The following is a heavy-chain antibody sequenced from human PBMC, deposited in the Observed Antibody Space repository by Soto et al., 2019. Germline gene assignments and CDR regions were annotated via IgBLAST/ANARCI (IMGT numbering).Heavy chain of an antibody. CDR1: GFTFSSYA. Sequence: QPGGSLRLSCAASGFTFSSYAMHWVRQAPGKGLEWVAVISYDGSNKYYADSVKGRFTISRDNSKNTLYLQMNSLRAEDTAVYYCARVRGQKADYWGQGTLVTVSS. CDR2: ISYDGSNK. CDR3: ARVRGQKADY. V-gene: IGHV3-30-3*01. J-gene: IGHJ4*02. D-gene: IGHD3-10*01.